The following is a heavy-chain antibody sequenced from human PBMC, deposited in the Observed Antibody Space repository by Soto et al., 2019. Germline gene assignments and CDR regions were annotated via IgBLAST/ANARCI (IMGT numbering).Heavy chain of an antibody. V-gene: IGHV3-66*01. J-gene: IGHJ6*04. CDR3: ARDDVLCDGGRGYRVPLDV. D-gene: IGHD6-25*01. CDR1: GFTVSSKY. CDR2: IQSGGPT. Sequence: PGGSLRLSCAASGFTVSSKYMSWVRQAPGKGLEWVSLIQSGGPTYYADSVKGRFTISRDTSENTVHLQMDSLRAEDTAVYYCARDDVLCDGGRGYRVPLDVRASGSTVLVSS.